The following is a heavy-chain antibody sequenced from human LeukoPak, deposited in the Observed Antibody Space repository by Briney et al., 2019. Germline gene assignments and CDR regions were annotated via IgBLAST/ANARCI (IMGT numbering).Heavy chain of an antibody. CDR3: ARHAYNYYYMDV. CDR2: IYPGDSDT. V-gene: IGHV5-51*01. J-gene: IGHJ6*03. Sequence: GASLNISCKASGSSFTNYLICGVRQLPRKGLEWMGIIYPGDSDTRYSPSFQGQVTISADKSISTAYLQWSSLKASDTATVYCARHAYNYYYMDVWGKGTTVTVSS. CDR1: GSSFTNYL.